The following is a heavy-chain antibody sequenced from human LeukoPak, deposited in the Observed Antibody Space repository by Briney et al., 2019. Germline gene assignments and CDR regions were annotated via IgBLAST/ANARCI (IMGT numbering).Heavy chain of an antibody. D-gene: IGHD6-13*01. V-gene: IGHV1-46*01. J-gene: IGHJ4*02. Sequence: ASVKVSCKASGYTFTGYYMHWVRQAPGQGLEWMGIINPSGGSTSYAQKFQGRVTMTRDMSTSTVYMELSSLRSEDTAVYYCARDLSPMSIAAAGGDYWGQGTLVTVSS. CDR3: ARDLSPMSIAAAGGDY. CDR1: GYTFTGYY. CDR2: INPSGGST.